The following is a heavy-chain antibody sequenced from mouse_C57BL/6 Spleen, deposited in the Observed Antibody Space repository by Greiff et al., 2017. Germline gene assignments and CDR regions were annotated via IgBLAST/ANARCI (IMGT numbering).Heavy chain of an antibody. Sequence: EVKVEESGEGLVKPGGSLKLSCAASGFTFSSYAMSWVRQTPEKRLEWVAYISSGGDYIYYADTVKGRFTISRDNARNTLYLQMSSLKSEDTAMYYCTRVITTVVFDYWGQGTTLTVSS. J-gene: IGHJ2*01. D-gene: IGHD1-1*01. CDR1: GFTFSSYA. V-gene: IGHV5-9-1*02. CDR3: TRVITTVVFDY. CDR2: ISSGGDYI.